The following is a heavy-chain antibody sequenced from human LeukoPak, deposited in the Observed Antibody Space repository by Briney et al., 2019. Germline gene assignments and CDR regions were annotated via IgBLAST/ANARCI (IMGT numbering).Heavy chain of an antibody. CDR1: GGSISSGDYY. CDR2: IYYSGST. Sequence: SQTLSLTCTVSGGSISSGDYYWSWIRQPSGKGLEWIGYIYYSGSTYYNPSLKSRVTISVDTSKNQFSLKLSSVTAADTAVYYCARDSGGTCSGGSCYSFDPWGQGTLVTVSS. J-gene: IGHJ5*02. V-gene: IGHV4-30-4*01. CDR3: ARDSGGTCSGGSCYSFDP. D-gene: IGHD2-15*01.